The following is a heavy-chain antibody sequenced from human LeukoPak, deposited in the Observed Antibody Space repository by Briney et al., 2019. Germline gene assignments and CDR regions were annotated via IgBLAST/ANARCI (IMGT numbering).Heavy chain of an antibody. J-gene: IGHJ4*02. V-gene: IGHV3-21*01. Sequence: GGSLRLSCAASGFTFSSYSMNWVRQAPGRGLEWVSSISSSSSYIYYADSVKGRFTISRDNAKNSLYLQMNSLRAEDTAVYYCASPYSSRWYELCYWGQGTLVTVSS. D-gene: IGHD6-13*01. CDR1: GFTFSSYS. CDR2: ISSSSSYI. CDR3: ASPYSSRWYELCY.